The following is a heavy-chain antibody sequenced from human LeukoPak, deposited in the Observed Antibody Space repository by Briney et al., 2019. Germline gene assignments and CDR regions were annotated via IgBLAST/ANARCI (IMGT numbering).Heavy chain of an antibody. J-gene: IGHJ4*02. D-gene: IGHD1-26*01. CDR1: GYTLTELS. CDR2: FDPEDGET. V-gene: IGHV1-24*01. Sequence: ASVKVSCKVSGYTLTELSMHWVRQAPGKGLEWMGGFDPEDGETIYAQKFQGRVTMTEDTSTDTAYMELSSLRSEDTAVYYCATGVQWWELLKTSGYFDYWGQGTLVTVSS. CDR3: ATGVQWWELLKTSGYFDY.